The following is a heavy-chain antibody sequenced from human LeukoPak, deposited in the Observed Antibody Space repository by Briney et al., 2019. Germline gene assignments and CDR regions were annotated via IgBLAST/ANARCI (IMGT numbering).Heavy chain of an antibody. Sequence: PGGSLRLSCAASGFTFREYWMTWVRQAPGKGLEWVASINQHGSEKYYVDSVKGRFTISRDNDKNSLNLQMNSLRAEGTAVYYCARDHVVPGLLFDHWGQGTLVTVSS. CDR3: ARDHVVPGLLFDH. CDR1: GFTFREYW. D-gene: IGHD3-22*01. J-gene: IGHJ4*02. V-gene: IGHV3-7*01. CDR2: INQHGSEK.